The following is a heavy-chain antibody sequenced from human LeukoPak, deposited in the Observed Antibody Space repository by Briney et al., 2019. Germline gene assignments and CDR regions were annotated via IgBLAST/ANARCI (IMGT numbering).Heavy chain of an antibody. CDR2: ISAYNGNT. V-gene: IGHV1-18*01. CDR1: GYTFISSG. D-gene: IGHD1-26*01. J-gene: IGHJ4*02. CDR3: ARDGESGSPTAGDFDY. Sequence: ASVKFSCKASGYTFISSGISWVRQAPGQGLEWMGWISAYNGNTNYAQKLQGRVTMTTDTSTSTAYMELRSLRSDDTAVYYCARDGESGSPTAGDFDYWGQGTLVTVSS.